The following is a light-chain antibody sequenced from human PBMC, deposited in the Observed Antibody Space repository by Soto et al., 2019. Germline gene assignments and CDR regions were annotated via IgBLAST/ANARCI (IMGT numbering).Light chain of an antibody. CDR3: QQYGSSPWT. J-gene: IGKJ1*01. V-gene: IGKV3-20*01. CDR1: QSVSSN. CDR2: GAS. Sequence: EIVMTQSPATLSVSPWERATLSCRASQSVSSNLAWYQQKPGQAPRLLIYGASSRATGIPDRFSGSGSGTDFTLTINRLEPEDFVIYYCQQYGSSPWTFGQGTKVDIK.